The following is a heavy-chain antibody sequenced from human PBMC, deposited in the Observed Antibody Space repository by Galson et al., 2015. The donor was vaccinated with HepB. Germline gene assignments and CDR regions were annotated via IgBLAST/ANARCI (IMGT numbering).Heavy chain of an antibody. J-gene: IGHJ4*02. CDR2: IWYDGSNK. CDR3: VRWGPDKSPDY. CDR1: GFTFSSHG. D-gene: IGHD3-16*01. Sequence: LRLSCAASGFTFSSHGMHWVRQAPGKGLEWVAVIWYDGSNKYYAESVKGRFTISRDNSKNIMSLQMNSLRAEDTAVYYCVRWGPDKSPDYWGQGTLVTVSS. V-gene: IGHV3-33*01.